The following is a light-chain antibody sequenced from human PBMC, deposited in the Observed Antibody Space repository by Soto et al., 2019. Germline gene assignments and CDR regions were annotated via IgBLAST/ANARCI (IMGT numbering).Light chain of an antibody. CDR2: EVS. Sequence: QSVLTQPSSVSWWPRQSMTISCTGSSTDVGAYNYVSWYQQHPCKAPKAMIYEVSNRPARVSNRFSCSKYGNTGSLTISRLQAEDEADYYCSSYTSSSIYVFGTGSKVTVL. V-gene: IGLV2-14*01. CDR3: SSYTSSSIYV. CDR1: STDVGAYNY. J-gene: IGLJ1*01.